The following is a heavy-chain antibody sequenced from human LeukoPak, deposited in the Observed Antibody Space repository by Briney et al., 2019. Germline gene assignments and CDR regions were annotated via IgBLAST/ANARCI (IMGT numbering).Heavy chain of an antibody. J-gene: IGHJ6*03. CDR2: ISGSGGST. V-gene: IGHV3-23*01. Sequence: GGSLRLSCAASGFTFSSYAMSWVRQAPGKGLEWVSAISGSGGSTYYADSVKGRFTISRDNSKNTLYLQMNSLRAEDTAVYYCAKMLAANYYYYMDVWGKGTTVTVSS. D-gene: IGHD6-13*01. CDR1: GFTFSSYA. CDR3: AKMLAANYYYYMDV.